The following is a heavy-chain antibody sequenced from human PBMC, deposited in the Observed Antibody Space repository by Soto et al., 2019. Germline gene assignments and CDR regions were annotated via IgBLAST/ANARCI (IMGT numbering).Heavy chain of an antibody. CDR1: GYSFTSYW. V-gene: IGHV5-51*01. CDR2: IYPGDSDT. J-gene: IGHJ5*02. Sequence: GESLKISCKGSGYSFTSYWIGWVRQMPGKGLEWMGIIYPGDSDTRYSQSFQGQVTISADKSISTAYLQWSSLKASDTAMYYCARGGYSSRRTPREYNWFDPWGQGTLVTVSS. D-gene: IGHD6-13*01. CDR3: ARGGYSSRRTPREYNWFDP.